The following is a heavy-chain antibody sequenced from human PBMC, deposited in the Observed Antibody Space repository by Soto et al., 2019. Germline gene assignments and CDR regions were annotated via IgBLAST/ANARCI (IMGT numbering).Heavy chain of an antibody. CDR1: GFTFSSYA. CDR3: ARDKLPAMVTPRYFDY. Sequence: PGGSLRLSCAASGFTFSSYAMHWVRQAPGKGLEWVAVISYDGSNKYYADSVKSRFTISRDNSKNTLYLQMNSLRAEDTAVYYCARDKLPAMVTPRYFDYWGQGTLVTVSS. J-gene: IGHJ4*02. V-gene: IGHV3-30-3*01. CDR2: ISYDGSNK. D-gene: IGHD5-18*01.